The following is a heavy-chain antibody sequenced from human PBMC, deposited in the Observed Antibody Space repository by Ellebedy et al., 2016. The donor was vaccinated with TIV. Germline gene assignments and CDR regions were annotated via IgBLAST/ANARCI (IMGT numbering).Heavy chain of an antibody. Sequence: SETLSLTXTVSGYSISSGYYWGWIRQPPGRGLEWIGSIYHSGSTYYNTSLKSRVTISVDTSKNQFSLKLRSVTAADTAVYYCARDIGSEGGFDYWGQGTLVTVSS. CDR3: ARDIGSEGGFDY. J-gene: IGHJ4*02. CDR1: GYSISSGYY. CDR2: IYHSGST. D-gene: IGHD3-16*01. V-gene: IGHV4-38-2*02.